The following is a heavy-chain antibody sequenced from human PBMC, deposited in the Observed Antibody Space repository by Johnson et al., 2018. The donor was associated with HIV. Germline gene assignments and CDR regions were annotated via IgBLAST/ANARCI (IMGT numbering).Heavy chain of an antibody. Sequence: QVKLVESGGGVVQPGRSLRLSCAASGFTFSSYGMHWVRQAPGKGLEWVAFIRYDGSNKYYADSVKGRFTISRDNSKNTLYLQMNSLRAEDTAVYYCARAKNLFWSGYYDAFDIWGQGTMVTVSS. CDR3: ARAKNLFWSGYYDAFDI. CDR1: GFTFSSYG. J-gene: IGHJ3*02. CDR2: IRYDGSNK. D-gene: IGHD3-3*01. V-gene: IGHV3-30*02.